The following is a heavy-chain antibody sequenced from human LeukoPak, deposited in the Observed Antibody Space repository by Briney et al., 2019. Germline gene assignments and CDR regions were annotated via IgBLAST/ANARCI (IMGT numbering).Heavy chain of an antibody. Sequence: GGSLRLSCAASGFTFSSYAMSWVRQAPGKGLEWVLAISGSGGSTYYADSVKGRFTISRDNSKNTLYLQMNSLRAEDTAVYYCAKSRLGVVVTYFDYWGQGTLVTVSS. V-gene: IGHV3-23*01. CDR3: AKSRLGVVVTYFDY. D-gene: IGHD3-22*01. CDR2: ISGSGGST. CDR1: GFTFSSYA. J-gene: IGHJ4*02.